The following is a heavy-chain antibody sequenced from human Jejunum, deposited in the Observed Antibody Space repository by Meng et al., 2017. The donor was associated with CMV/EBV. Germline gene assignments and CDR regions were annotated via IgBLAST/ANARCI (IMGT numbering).Heavy chain of an antibody. J-gene: IGHJ2*01. V-gene: IGHV3-7*01. CDR3: AREGTQLWPPNWFFDL. Sequence: FTFMSSWLNWVRQAPGWGLEWVANIKDAGSEKYYVDSVEGRFTISRDNAKKSLYLQMSSLRVEDTAVYYCAREGTQLWPPNWFFDLWGRGTLVTVSS. D-gene: IGHD5-18*01. CDR1: FTFMSSW. CDR2: IKDAGSEK.